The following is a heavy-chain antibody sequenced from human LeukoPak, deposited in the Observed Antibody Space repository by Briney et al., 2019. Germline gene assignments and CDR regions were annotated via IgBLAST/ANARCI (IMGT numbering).Heavy chain of an antibody. CDR2: IRNDGSNK. CDR3: AKAPPTPAVTPFDY. Sequence: PGRSLRLACAASGFTFSSYCMHWVRQAPGKGLEWVAVIRNDGSNKYYADSVKGRFTISRDNSKNTLYLQMNSLRAEDTAVYYCAKAPPTPAVTPFDYWGQGTLVTVSS. CDR1: GFTFSSYC. J-gene: IGHJ4*02. V-gene: IGHV3-30*18.